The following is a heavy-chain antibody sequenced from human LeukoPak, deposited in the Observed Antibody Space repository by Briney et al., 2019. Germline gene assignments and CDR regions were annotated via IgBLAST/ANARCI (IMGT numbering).Heavy chain of an antibody. CDR1: GFTFSSYE. D-gene: IGHD3-16*02. Sequence: GGSLRLSCAASGFTFSSYEMNWVRQGPGKGLEGVSYISSSGSTIYYADSVKGRFTISRDNAKNSLYLQMNSLRAEDTAVYYCARVPAGVIGMKDAFDIWGQGTMVTVSS. CDR2: ISSSGSTI. J-gene: IGHJ3*02. CDR3: ARVPAGVIGMKDAFDI. V-gene: IGHV3-48*03.